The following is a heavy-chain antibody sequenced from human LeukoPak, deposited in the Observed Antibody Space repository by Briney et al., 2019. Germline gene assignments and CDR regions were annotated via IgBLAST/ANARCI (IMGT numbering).Heavy chain of an antibody. V-gene: IGHV1-69*06. D-gene: IGHD2-2*01. CDR2: IIPMFGTA. CDR3: ARLYCSSTSCYYYFDY. CDR1: GGTFSSYA. Sequence: GSSVKVSCKASGGTFSSYAISWVRQAPGQGLEWMGGIIPMFGTANYTQKFQGRVTITADKSTSTAYMELSSLRSEDTAVYYCARLYCSSTSCYYYFDYWGQGTLVTVSS. J-gene: IGHJ4*02.